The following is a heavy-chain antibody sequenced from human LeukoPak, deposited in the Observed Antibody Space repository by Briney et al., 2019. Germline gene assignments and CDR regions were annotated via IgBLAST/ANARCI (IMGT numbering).Heavy chain of an antibody. V-gene: IGHV3-30*04. D-gene: IGHD4-11*01. J-gene: IGHJ5*02. CDR1: GFTFSSYA. CDR2: ISYDGSNK. Sequence: GGSLRLSCAASGFTFSSYAMHWVRQAPGKGLEWVAVISYDGSNKYYADSVKGRFTISRDNSKNTLYLQMNSLRAEDTAVYYCARAENALQDYPARPFDPWGQGTLVTVSS. CDR3: ARAENALQDYPARPFDP.